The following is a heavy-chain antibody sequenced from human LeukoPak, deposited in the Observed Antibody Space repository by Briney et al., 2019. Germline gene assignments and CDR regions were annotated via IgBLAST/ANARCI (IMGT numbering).Heavy chain of an antibody. CDR2: IYHSGST. V-gene: IGHV4-38-2*02. Sequence: SETLSLTCTVSAYSITSGYLWGWIRQPPGKGLEWIGSIYHSGSTYYNPSLKSRVTMSLDMSKNQFSLKLSSVTAADTAVYYRARDRVAFGGTKNNYFDYWGQGSLVTVSS. J-gene: IGHJ4*02. D-gene: IGHD3-10*01. CDR1: AYSITSGYL. CDR3: ARDRVAFGGTKNNYFDY.